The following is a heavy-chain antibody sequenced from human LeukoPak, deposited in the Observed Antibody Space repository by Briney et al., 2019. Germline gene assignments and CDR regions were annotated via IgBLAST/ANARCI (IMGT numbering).Heavy chain of an antibody. CDR2: IDYSGST. J-gene: IGHJ6*02. Sequence: KTSETLSLTCTVSGGSVSSGGYYWSWIRQPPGKGLEWIGCIDYSGSTNYNPSLKSRVTISVDTSKNQFSLKLSSVTAADTAVYYCARDYDILTGYYYYYYGMDVWGQGTTVTVSS. D-gene: IGHD3-9*01. V-gene: IGHV4-61*08. CDR3: ARDYDILTGYYYYYYGMDV. CDR1: GGSVSSGGYY.